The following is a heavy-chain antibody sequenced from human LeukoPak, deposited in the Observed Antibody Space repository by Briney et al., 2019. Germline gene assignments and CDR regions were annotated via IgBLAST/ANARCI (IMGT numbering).Heavy chain of an antibody. CDR2: IYHSGYA. V-gene: IGHV4-38-2*01. D-gene: IGHD4-11*01. Sequence: SETLSLTCAVSGYSINSGYSWTWLRPRPGKGLEWIGNIYHSGYAYYNPPLKSRVTISLDASKNQFSLRLSSVTAADTAVYYCARNSSLTTLKGGWFDPWGQGTLVTVSS. J-gene: IGHJ5*02. CDR1: GYSINSGYS. CDR3: ARNSSLTTLKGGWFDP.